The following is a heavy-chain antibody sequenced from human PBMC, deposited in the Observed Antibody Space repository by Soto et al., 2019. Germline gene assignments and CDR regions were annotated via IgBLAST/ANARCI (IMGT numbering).Heavy chain of an antibody. V-gene: IGHV1-24*01. Sequence: ASVKVSCKVSGYTLTELSMHWVRQAPGKGLEWMGGFDPEDGETIYAQKFQGRVTMTEDTSTDTAYMELSSLRSEDTAIYYCATAKDGLFWFDPWGQGTLVTVSS. CDR3: ATAKDGLFWFDP. J-gene: IGHJ5*02. D-gene: IGHD3-16*01. CDR2: FDPEDGET. CDR1: GYTLTELS.